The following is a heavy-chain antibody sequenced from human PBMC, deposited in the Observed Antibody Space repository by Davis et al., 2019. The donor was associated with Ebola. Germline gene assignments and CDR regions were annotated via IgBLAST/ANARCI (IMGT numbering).Heavy chain of an antibody. Sequence: MPSQTLSLTCTLSGASTSSSGYYWGWTRQPPGKGLEWIGSIYYRGSTYYNPSLKSRVTISVDTSKNQFSLKLSSVTAADTAVYYCAKAGVYGDYWFDYWGQGTLVTVSS. CDR2: IYYRGST. CDR1: GASTSSSGYY. CDR3: AKAGVYGDYWFDY. D-gene: IGHD4-17*01. V-gene: IGHV4-39*07. J-gene: IGHJ4*02.